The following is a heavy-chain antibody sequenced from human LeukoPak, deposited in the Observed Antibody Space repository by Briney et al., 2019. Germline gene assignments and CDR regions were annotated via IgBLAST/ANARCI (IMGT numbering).Heavy chain of an antibody. Sequence: SETLSLTCTVPDGSISNYFWSWIRQPPGKGLEWIGYIYYTGMTNSNPSLKGRVTISMDTSKNQFPLNLRSVTAADTAIYYCARHGRMVIMSKFSTGIDQWGQGTLVTVSS. CDR2: IYYTGMT. CDR1: DGSISNYF. V-gene: IGHV4-59*08. J-gene: IGHJ4*02. D-gene: IGHD2-8*01. CDR3: ARHGRMVIMSKFSTGIDQ.